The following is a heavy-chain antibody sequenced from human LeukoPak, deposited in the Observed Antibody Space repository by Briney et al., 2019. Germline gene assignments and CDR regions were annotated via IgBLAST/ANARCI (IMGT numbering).Heavy chain of an antibody. CDR1: GYSISSGYY. Sequence: SETLSLTCTVSGYSISSGYYWGWIRQPPGKGLEWIGSIYHSGSTYYNPSLKSRVTISVDTSKNQFSLKLSSVTAADTAVYYCARGRDGYNNWGQGTLVTVSS. J-gene: IGHJ4*02. V-gene: IGHV4-38-2*02. D-gene: IGHD5-24*01. CDR2: IYHSGST. CDR3: ARGRDGYNN.